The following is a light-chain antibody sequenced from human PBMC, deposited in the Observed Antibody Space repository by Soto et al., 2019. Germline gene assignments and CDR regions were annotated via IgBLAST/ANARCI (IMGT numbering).Light chain of an antibody. V-gene: IGLV3-21*04. CDR3: QVWDSGSDHVV. J-gene: IGLJ2*01. CDR2: YDR. CDR1: DIGSKS. Sequence: SYELTQPPSVSVAPGKTARITCGESDIGSKSVPWYRQKPGRAPVLVIYYDRHRPSGIPERFSGSNSGNTATLTISRVEAGDEADYYCQVWDSGSDHVVFGGGTKVTVL.